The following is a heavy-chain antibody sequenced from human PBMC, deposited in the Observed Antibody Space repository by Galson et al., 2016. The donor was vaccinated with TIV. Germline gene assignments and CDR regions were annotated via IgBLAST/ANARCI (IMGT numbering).Heavy chain of an antibody. CDR1: GYTFTDYY. D-gene: IGHD3-10*01. Sequence: SVKVSCKAPGYTFTDYYMHWVRQAPGQGLEWMGRINPNTGVTKYAQNFQGRVTMTRDTSITTAYMELSRLRSDDKAVHYCASTPFRGPYHYYGVDVWGQGSTVIVSS. CDR3: ASTPFRGPYHYYGVDV. V-gene: IGHV1-2*06. J-gene: IGHJ6*02. CDR2: INPNTGVT.